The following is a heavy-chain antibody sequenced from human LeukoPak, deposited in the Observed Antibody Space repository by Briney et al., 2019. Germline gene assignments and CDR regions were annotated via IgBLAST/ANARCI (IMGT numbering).Heavy chain of an antibody. CDR1: GYTFTSYG. CDR3: AKPAPYYDSSGDEEFDY. J-gene: IGHJ4*02. CDR2: ISAYNGNT. V-gene: IGHV1-18*01. Sequence: GASVKVSCKASGYTFTSYGISWVRQAPGQGLEWMGWISAYNGNTNYAQKLQGRVTMTTDTSTSTAYMELRSLRSDDTAVYYCAKPAPYYDSSGDEEFDYWGQGTLVTVSS. D-gene: IGHD3-22*01.